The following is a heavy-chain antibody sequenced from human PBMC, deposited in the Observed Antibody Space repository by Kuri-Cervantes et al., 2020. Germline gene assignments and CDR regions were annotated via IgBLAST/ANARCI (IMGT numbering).Heavy chain of an antibody. J-gene: IGHJ4*02. Sequence: ASVKVSCKASGYTFTSYDINWVRQATGQGLEWMGWMNPNSGNTGYAQKFQGRVTMTRNTSISTAYMELSSLRSEDTAVYYCARDGYCSSTSCYTAHFDYWGQGTLVTVSS. CDR3: ARDGYCSSTSCYTAHFDY. V-gene: IGHV1-8*01. D-gene: IGHD2-2*02. CDR1: GYTFTSYD. CDR2: MNPNSGNT.